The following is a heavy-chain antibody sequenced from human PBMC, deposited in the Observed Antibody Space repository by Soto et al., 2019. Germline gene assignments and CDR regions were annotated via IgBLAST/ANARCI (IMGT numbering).Heavy chain of an antibody. V-gene: IGHV3-15*01. CDR2: IKSKTDGGTT. Sequence: EVQLVESGGGLVKPGGTLRLSCAASGFTFSNAWMSWVRQAPGKGLEWVGRIKSKTDGGTTDYAAPVKGRFTISRDDSKNTLYLQMNILKTEDTAVYYCTTDTSSGWLGSDYWGQGTLVTVSS. CDR3: TTDTSSGWLGSDY. D-gene: IGHD6-19*01. J-gene: IGHJ4*02. CDR1: GFTFSNAW.